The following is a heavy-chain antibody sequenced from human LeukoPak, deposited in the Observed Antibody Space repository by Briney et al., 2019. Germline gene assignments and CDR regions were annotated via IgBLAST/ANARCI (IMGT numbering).Heavy chain of an antibody. D-gene: IGHD6-25*01. Sequence: SETLSLTCTVSGGSISSYYWNWIRQPPGKGLEWIGYIYYSGSTNYNPSLKSRVTISVDTSKNQFPLKLSSVTAADTAVYYCARANGYSSAADYWGQGTLVTVSS. CDR1: GGSISSYY. V-gene: IGHV4-59*01. CDR3: ARANGYSSAADY. CDR2: IYYSGST. J-gene: IGHJ4*02.